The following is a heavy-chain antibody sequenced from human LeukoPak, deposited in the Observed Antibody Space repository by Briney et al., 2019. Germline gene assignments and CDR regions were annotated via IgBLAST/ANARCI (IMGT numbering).Heavy chain of an antibody. CDR1: VFTSTSPG. CDR2: MSGNGASA. CDR3: AKDSSSSGFSAACNFDY. J-gene: IGHJ4*02. D-gene: IGHD6-19*01. Sequence: GGSLRLSCAASVFTSTSPGMSWVRQAPGKGLEWVSSMSGNGASAYYADSVKGRFTISRDNSRNTLHLQMNSLRAEDTAVYYCAKDSSSSGFSAACNFDYWGQGTLVAVSS. V-gene: IGHV3-23*01.